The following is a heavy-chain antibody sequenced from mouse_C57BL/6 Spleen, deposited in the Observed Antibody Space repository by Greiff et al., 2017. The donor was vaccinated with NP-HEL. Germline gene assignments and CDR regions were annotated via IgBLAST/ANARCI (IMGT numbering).Heavy chain of an antibody. CDR1: GYTFTSYW. J-gene: IGHJ2*01. Sequence: VQLQQPGAELVKPGASVKMSCKASGYTFTSYWITWVKQRPGQGLEWIGEIYPGSGSTNYNEKFKGKATFTADTSSNTAYMQLSSLTTEDSAIYYCARWAQLRVRKGGYFDDWGQGTTLTVSS. CDR2: IYPGSGST. V-gene: IGHV1-55*01. CDR3: ARWAQLRVRKGGYFDD. D-gene: IGHD3-1*01.